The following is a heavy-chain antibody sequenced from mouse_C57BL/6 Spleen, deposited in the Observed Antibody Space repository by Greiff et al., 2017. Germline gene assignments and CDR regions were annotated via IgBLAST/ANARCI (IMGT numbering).Heavy chain of an antibody. Sequence: VQLQQSGPELVKPGASVKISCKASGYTFTDYYMNWVKQSHGKSLEWIGDINPNNGGTSYNQKFKGKATLTVDKSSSTAYMELRSLTSEESAVYYCAREVVASFDYWGQGTTLTVSS. CDR2: INPNNGGT. V-gene: IGHV1-26*01. J-gene: IGHJ2*01. CDR3: AREVVASFDY. CDR1: GYTFTDYY. D-gene: IGHD1-1*01.